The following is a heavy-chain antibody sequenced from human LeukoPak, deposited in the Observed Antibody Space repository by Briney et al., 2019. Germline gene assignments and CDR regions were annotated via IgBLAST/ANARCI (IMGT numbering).Heavy chain of an antibody. CDR2: ISTDGYTT. D-gene: IGHD2-15*01. J-gene: IGHJ4*02. V-gene: IGHV3-74*01. Sequence: PGGPLRLSCGASGLAFSAYKMHWVRQAPRKGLVWVSRISTDGYTTDYADFVQGRFTASRDNTKNTWSLGMNSLRAEDTAVYYCVVGGSPGYWGQGTLVTVSS. CDR3: VVGGSPGY. CDR1: GLAFSAYK.